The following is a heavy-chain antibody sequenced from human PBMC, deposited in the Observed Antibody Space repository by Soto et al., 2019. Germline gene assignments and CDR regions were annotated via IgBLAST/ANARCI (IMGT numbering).Heavy chain of an antibody. Sequence: ASVKVSCKVSGYTLTELSMHWVRQAPGKGLEWMGGFDPEDGETIYAQKFQGRVTMTEDTSTDTAYMELSSLRSEDTAVYYCATGGSYLVYPYFDYWGQGTLVTVSS. V-gene: IGHV1-24*01. D-gene: IGHD1-26*01. CDR2: FDPEDGET. CDR3: ATGGSYLVYPYFDY. J-gene: IGHJ4*02. CDR1: GYTLTELS.